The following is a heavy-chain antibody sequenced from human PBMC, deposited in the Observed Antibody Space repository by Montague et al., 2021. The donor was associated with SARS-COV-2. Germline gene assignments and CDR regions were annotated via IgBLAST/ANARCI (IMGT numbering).Heavy chain of an antibody. J-gene: IGHJ5*02. D-gene: IGHD2-2*01. V-gene: IGHV4-34*01. CDR2: TDHSGST. CDR3: ARHLGDWFIVVVPSWFDP. Sequence: SETLSLTCAVQGRSTRAQNGRSHVQTPGKVPERIAETDHSGSTNYNPSLKSRVTISVDTSKNQFSLKLRSVTAADTAVYYCARHLGDWFIVVVPSWFDPWGQGTLVTVSS. CDR1: GRSTRAQN.